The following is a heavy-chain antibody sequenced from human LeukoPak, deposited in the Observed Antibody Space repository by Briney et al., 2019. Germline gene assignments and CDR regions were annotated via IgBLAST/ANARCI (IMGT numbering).Heavy chain of an antibody. CDR3: ARDHSNLNYYDSYFDY. D-gene: IGHD3-22*01. CDR2: ISSSSSYI. Sequence: NPGGSLRLSCAASGFTFSSYSMNWVRQAPGKGLEWVSSISSSSSYIYYADSVKGRFTISRDNAKNSLYLQMNSLRAEDTAVYYCARDHSNLNYYDSYFDYWGQGTLVTVSS. CDR1: GFTFSSYS. J-gene: IGHJ4*02. V-gene: IGHV3-21*01.